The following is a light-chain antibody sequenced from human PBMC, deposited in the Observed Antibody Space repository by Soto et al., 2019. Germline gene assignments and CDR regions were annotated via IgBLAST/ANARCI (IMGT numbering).Light chain of an antibody. CDR1: QSLLDSDDGNTY. Sequence: DILMTQPPLSLPVTPGEPASISCRSSQSLLDSDDGNTYLDWYLQKPGQSPQLLIYTVSYRASGVPDRFSGSGSGTDFTLKISRVEAEDVGVYYCMQRIEFPLTFGGGTKVDIK. V-gene: IGKV2-40*01. CDR2: TVS. CDR3: MQRIEFPLT. J-gene: IGKJ4*01.